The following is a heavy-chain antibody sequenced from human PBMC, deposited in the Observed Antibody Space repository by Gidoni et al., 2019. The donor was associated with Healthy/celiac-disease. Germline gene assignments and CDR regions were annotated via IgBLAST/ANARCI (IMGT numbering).Heavy chain of an antibody. CDR1: GGSISSGSYY. V-gene: IGHV4-61*02. CDR3: AREVGWLRGPGVVYYFDY. CDR2: IYTSGST. Sequence: QVQLQESGPGLVKPSQTLSLTCTVSGGSISSGSYYWSWIRQPAGKGMEWIGRIYTSGSTNYNPSLKSRGNISGDTSKNQFSLKLSSVTAADTAVYYCAREVGWLRGPGVVYYFDYWGQGTLVTVSS. J-gene: IGHJ4*02. D-gene: IGHD5-12*01.